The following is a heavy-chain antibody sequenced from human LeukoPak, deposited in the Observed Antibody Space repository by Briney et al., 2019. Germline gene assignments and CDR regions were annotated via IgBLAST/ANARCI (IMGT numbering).Heavy chain of an antibody. CDR3: AKGSHYYYDSSGSFDY. J-gene: IGHJ4*02. V-gene: IGHV3-30*02. CDR1: GFTFSSYA. D-gene: IGHD3-22*01. CDR2: IHYDSSTE. Sequence: PGGSLGLSCAASGFTFSSYAMHWCRQSPGKGLEWVAYIHYDSSTEDYADSVKGRFTISRDNSKNTLYLQMNSLRAEDTAVYYCAKGSHYYYDSSGSFDYWGQGTLVTVSS.